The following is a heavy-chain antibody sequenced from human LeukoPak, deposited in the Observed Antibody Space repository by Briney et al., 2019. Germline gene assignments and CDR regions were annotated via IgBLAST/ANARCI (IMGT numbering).Heavy chain of an antibody. J-gene: IGHJ5*02. V-gene: IGHV4-61*02. CDR2: IYASGST. CDR3: ARIGIVVMVDNWFDP. D-gene: IGHD2-8*01. CDR1: GGSISSGNYY. Sequence: SETLSLTCTVSGGSISSGNYYWTWIRQPAGKALEWIGRIYASGSTNCNPSPKSRATMAVDTSKNQFSLKLNSVTAADTAVYYCARIGIVVMVDNWFDPWGQGTLVTVSS.